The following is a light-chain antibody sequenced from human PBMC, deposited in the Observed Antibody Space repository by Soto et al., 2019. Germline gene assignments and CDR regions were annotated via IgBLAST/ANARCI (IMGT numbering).Light chain of an antibody. CDR1: QGIRND. CDR3: LQDYNYPPT. J-gene: IGKJ1*01. CDR2: AAS. V-gene: IGKV1-6*01. Sequence: AIQMTQSPSSLSASIGDRVTIACRASQGIRNDLGWYQQKPGKAPKLLIYAASSLQSGVPSRFSGSGSGTDFTLTISSLQPEDFATYYCLQDYNYPPTFGQGTKVDIK.